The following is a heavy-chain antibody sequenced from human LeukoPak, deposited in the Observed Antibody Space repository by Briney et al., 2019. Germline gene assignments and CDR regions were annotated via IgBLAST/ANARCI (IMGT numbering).Heavy chain of an antibody. CDR1: GYTFTSYD. J-gene: IGHJ6*03. V-gene: IGHV1-8*01. D-gene: IGHD1-26*01. CDR3: ARGGRKVGATRRLYYYMDV. Sequence: ASVKVSCTASGYTFTSYDTNWVRQAPGQGLEWMGWMNPNSGNTGYAQKFQGRVTMTRNTSISTAYMELSSLRSEDTAVYYCARGGRKVGATRRLYYYMDVWGKGTTVTVSS. CDR2: MNPNSGNT.